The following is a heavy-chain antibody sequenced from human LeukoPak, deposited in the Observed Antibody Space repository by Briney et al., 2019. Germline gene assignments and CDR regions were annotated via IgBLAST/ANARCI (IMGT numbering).Heavy chain of an antibody. CDR3: AREYSAFDY. V-gene: IGHV4-61*01. CDR1: GDPISGYSNYK. D-gene: IGHD6-13*01. J-gene: IGHJ4*02. CDR2: IYYHGST. Sequence: SETLSLSCTVSGDPISGYSNYKWSWIRQPPGKGLEWIGYIYYHGSTNYNPSLKSRVTFSVDTSKNQFSLKLTSVTAADTAVYYCAREYSAFDYWGQGTLVTVSS.